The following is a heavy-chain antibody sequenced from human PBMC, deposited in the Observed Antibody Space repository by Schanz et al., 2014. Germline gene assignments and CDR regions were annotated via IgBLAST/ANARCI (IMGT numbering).Heavy chain of an antibody. Sequence: QVQLVQSGAELRIPGASVKVSCKASGYTFTGYYMHWVRQAPGQGLEWMGWINPTTGNPGYAQGFTGRFVFSFDTSVSTAYLQISGLKAEDTAVYYCARARYGLDVWGQGTTVTVSS. CDR1: GYTFTGYY. CDR3: ARARYGLDV. CDR2: INPTTGNP. V-gene: IGHV7-4-1*02. J-gene: IGHJ6*02.